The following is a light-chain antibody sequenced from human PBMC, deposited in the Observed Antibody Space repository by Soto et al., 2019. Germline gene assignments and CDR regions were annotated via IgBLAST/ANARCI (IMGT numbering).Light chain of an antibody. V-gene: IGKV3-15*01. Sequence: EILMTQSPATLSVSPGETATLSCRASHSVSTKLAWYQQKPGQAPRLLINGASTRATGVPARFSGWGSGTEFTLTISSLQSEDFAVYYCQQYNNWPITFGQGTRLE. J-gene: IGKJ5*01. CDR1: HSVSTK. CDR2: GAS. CDR3: QQYNNWPIT.